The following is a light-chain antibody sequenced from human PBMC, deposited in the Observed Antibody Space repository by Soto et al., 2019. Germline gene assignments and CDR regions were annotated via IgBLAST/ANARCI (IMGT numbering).Light chain of an antibody. J-gene: IGKJ5*01. V-gene: IGKV1-8*01. CDR1: QGIGSA. CDR2: AAS. CDR3: QQYYSYPLT. Sequence: GDRVTISCRASQGIGSALAWYQQKPGKAPKLLIYAASTLQSGVPSRFSGSGSGTDFTLTISCLQSEDFATYYCQQYYSYPLTFGQGTRLEIK.